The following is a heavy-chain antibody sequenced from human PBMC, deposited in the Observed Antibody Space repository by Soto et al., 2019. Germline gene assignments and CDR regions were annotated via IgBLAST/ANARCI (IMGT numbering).Heavy chain of an antibody. CDR1: GVSFRDYS. D-gene: IGHD1-26*01. Sequence: GSLRLSCVVPGVSFRDYSMNWVRQAPGKGLEWVSLITGNSEYKYYAGSVKGRFTVSRDNAKNSLYLQMNSLKVEDTAVYYCARSGELLQTFDSWGQGTLVTVSS. J-gene: IGHJ4*02. CDR2: ITGNSEYK. CDR3: ARSGELLQTFDS. V-gene: IGHV3-21*06.